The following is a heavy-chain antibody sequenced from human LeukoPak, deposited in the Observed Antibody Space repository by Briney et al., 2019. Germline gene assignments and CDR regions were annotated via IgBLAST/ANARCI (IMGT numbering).Heavy chain of an antibody. D-gene: IGHD2-2*01. CDR3: ARVAAGRYCSSTSCYLCDY. Sequence: GGSLRLSCAASGSTFDDYGMSWVRQAPGKGLEWVSGINWDGGSTGYADSVKGRFTISRDNAKNSLYLQMNSLRAEDTALYYCARVAAGRYCSSTSCYLCDYWGQGTLVTVSS. CDR2: INWDGGST. CDR1: GSTFDDYG. V-gene: IGHV3-20*04. J-gene: IGHJ4*02.